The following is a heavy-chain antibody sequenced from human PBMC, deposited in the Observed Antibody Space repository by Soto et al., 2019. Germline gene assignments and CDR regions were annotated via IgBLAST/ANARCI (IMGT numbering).Heavy chain of an antibody. V-gene: IGHV3-64D*06. CDR2: IGSNGGLT. D-gene: IGHD3-22*01. CDR1: GFTFSSYA. Sequence: GGSLRLSCSASGFTFSSYAMHWVRQAPGKGLEYVSAIGSNGGLTYYTDSVKGRFTISRDNSKNTLYLQMSSLRVEDTAVYYCARDQLYYNDISGRPLNAFDVWGQGTMVTVSS. CDR3: ARDQLYYNDISGRPLNAFDV. J-gene: IGHJ3*01.